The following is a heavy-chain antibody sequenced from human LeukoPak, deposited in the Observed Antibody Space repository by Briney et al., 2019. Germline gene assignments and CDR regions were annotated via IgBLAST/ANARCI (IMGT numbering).Heavy chain of an antibody. Sequence: PGGSLRLSCVASGFTFDDYALHWVRQAPGKGLEWVSGISRSSGSYVYADSVKGRFTMSRDKARNSLYLDMNSLRAEDMALYYCAKDPYSGYDYGGGFDYWGQGTLVTVSS. CDR3: AKDPYSGYDYGGGFDY. CDR1: GFTFDDYA. J-gene: IGHJ4*02. D-gene: IGHD5-12*01. V-gene: IGHV3-9*03. CDR2: ISRSSGSY.